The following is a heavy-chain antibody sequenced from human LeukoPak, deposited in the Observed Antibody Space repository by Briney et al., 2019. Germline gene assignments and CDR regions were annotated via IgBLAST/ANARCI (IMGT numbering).Heavy chain of an antibody. CDR2: ISGSGGST. CDR3: AKGQGVAASYYYMDV. J-gene: IGHJ6*03. V-gene: IGHV3-23*01. CDR1: GFTFSDYY. D-gene: IGHD2-15*01. Sequence: GGSLRLSCAASGFTFSDYYMSWIRQAPGKGLEWVSAISGSGGSTYYADSVKGRFTISRDNSKNTLYLQMNSLRAEDTAVYYCAKGQGVAASYYYMDVWGKGTTVTVSS.